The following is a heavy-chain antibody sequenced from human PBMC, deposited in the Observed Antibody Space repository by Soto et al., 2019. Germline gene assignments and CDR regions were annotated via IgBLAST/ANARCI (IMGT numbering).Heavy chain of an antibody. CDR3: VRTIRAADSF. Sequence: EVQLVESGGGLVQPGESLRLSCAASGFIFSKSWMNWVRQAPGKGLEWVAAINQDGSERYYVESVQGRVSISRDNARDSLYLQMYTLRVEDTAIYHCVRTIRAADSFWGQGILVTVSS. D-gene: IGHD6-13*01. V-gene: IGHV3-7*01. CDR2: INQDGSER. CDR1: GFIFSKSW. J-gene: IGHJ4*02.